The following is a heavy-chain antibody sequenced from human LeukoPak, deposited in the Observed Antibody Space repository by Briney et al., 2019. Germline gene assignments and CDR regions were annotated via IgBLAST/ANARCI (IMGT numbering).Heavy chain of an antibody. J-gene: IGHJ4*02. CDR1: GYSLTELS. D-gene: IGHD3-22*01. Sequence: ASVKVSCKVSGYSLTELSMHWVRQTPGKGLEWMGGFDPEAGETIYAQKFQGRVTMTEDTSTDTAYMELSSLRSDDTAVYYCARDDGALHHYDSNPLDYWGQGTLVTVSS. CDR3: ARDDGALHHYDSNPLDY. CDR2: FDPEAGET. V-gene: IGHV1-24*01.